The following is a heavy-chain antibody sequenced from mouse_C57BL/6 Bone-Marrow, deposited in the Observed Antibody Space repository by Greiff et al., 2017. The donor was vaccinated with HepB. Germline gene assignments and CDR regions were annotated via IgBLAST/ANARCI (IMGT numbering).Heavy chain of an antibody. Sequence: VQVVESGAELARPGASVKLSCKASGYTFTSYGISWVKQRTGQGLEWIGEIYPRSGNTYYNEKFKGKATLTADKSSSTAYMELRSLTSEDSAVYFCARDDYDDGGYFDYWGQGTTLTVSS. J-gene: IGHJ2*01. CDR3: ARDDYDDGGYFDY. V-gene: IGHV1-81*01. CDR1: GYTFTSYG. D-gene: IGHD2-4*01. CDR2: IYPRSGNT.